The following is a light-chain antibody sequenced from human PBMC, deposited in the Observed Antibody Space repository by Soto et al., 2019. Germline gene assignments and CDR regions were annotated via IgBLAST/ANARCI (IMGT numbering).Light chain of an antibody. J-gene: IGLJ1*01. CDR2: DVS. CDR1: SSDVGGYNY. CDR3: CSYAGSYTYV. Sequence: QSVLTQPRSVSGSPRQSVTISCTGTSSDVGGYNYASWYQQHPGKAPKLMIYDVSKRPSGVPDRFSGSKSGNTASLTISGLQAEDEADYYCCSYAGSYTYVFGTGTKVTVL. V-gene: IGLV2-11*01.